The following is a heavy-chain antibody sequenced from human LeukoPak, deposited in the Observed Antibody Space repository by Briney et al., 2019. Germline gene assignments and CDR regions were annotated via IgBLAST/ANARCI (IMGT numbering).Heavy chain of an antibody. Sequence: GGSLRLSCAASGFTFSNYWMSWVRQAPGKGLEWVANIKQDGSEKYYVDSVKGRFTISRDNAKNSLYLQMNSLRAEDTAVYYCARMGYCSSTSCPPLTRMDVWGQGTTVTVSS. CDR3: ARMGYCSSTSCPPLTRMDV. J-gene: IGHJ6*02. D-gene: IGHD2-2*01. CDR1: GFTFSNYW. CDR2: IKQDGSEK. V-gene: IGHV3-7*01.